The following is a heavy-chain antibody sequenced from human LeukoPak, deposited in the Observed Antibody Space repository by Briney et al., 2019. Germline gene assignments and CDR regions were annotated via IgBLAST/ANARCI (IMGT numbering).Heavy chain of an antibody. J-gene: IGHJ3*02. V-gene: IGHV3-11*05. CDR1: GFTFSDYY. CDR2: ISSSSSYT. Sequence: GGSLRLSCAASGFTFSDYYMSWIRQAPGKGLEWVSYISSSSSYTNYADSVKGRFTISRDNAKNSLYLQMNSLRAEDTAVYYCARAGYCSSTSCPDDAFDIWGQGTMVTVSS. CDR3: ARAGYCSSTSCPDDAFDI. D-gene: IGHD2-2*03.